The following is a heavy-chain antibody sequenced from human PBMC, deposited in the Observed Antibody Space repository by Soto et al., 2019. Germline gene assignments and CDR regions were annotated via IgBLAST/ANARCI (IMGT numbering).Heavy chain of an antibody. J-gene: IGHJ3*02. V-gene: IGHV3-33*01. CDR3: ARGGDCSGGSGDDAFDI. D-gene: IGHD2-15*01. CDR2: IWYDGSNK. Sequence: QVQLVESGGGVVQPGRSLRLSCAASGFTFSSYGMHWVRQAPGKGLEWVAVIWYDGSNKYYADSVKGRFTISRDNSKNRMYLQMNSPRAEDTAVYYCARGGDCSGGSGDDAFDIWGQGTMVTVSS. CDR1: GFTFSSYG.